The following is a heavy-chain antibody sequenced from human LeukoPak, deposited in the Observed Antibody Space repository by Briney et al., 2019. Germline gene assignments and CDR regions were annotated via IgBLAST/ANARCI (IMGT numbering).Heavy chain of an antibody. CDR1: GFSFSSYW. Sequence: GSLRLSCAASGFSFSSYWMHWVRQAPGKGPVWVSRINSDGSTTTYADSVKGRFTISRDNAKNSLYLQMNSLRAEDTAVYYCARGFYDYVWGSYESGFDYWGQGTLVTVSS. V-gene: IGHV3-74*03. J-gene: IGHJ4*02. D-gene: IGHD3-16*01. CDR3: ARGFYDYVWGSYESGFDY. CDR2: INSDGSTT.